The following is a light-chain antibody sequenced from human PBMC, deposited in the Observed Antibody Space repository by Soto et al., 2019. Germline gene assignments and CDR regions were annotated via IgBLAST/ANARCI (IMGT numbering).Light chain of an antibody. Sequence: IVMTQSPDSLAVSLGERATINCKSSQSVLYSSNNKNYLAWYQQKPGQPPKLLIYWASTRESGVPDRFSGSGSGTDFTLTISSLQAEDVAVYYCQQYYSTPHWTFGQGTKVEIK. V-gene: IGKV4-1*01. J-gene: IGKJ1*01. CDR1: QSVLYSSNNKNY. CDR3: QQYYSTPHWT. CDR2: WAS.